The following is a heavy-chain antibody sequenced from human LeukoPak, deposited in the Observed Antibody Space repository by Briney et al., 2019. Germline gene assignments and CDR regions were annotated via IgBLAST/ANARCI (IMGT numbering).Heavy chain of an antibody. D-gene: IGHD5-12*01. CDR3: ARDLSDGGYDLGFDY. V-gene: IGHV1-18*01. Sequence: ASVKVSCKASGYTFTNYGISGVRQAPGQGLAWMGWISAYNGNTNYAQKLQGRVTMTPDTSTSTAYMELRSLRSNDTAVYYCARDLSDGGYDLGFDYWGQGTLVTVSS. J-gene: IGHJ4*02. CDR2: ISAYNGNT. CDR1: GYTFTNYG.